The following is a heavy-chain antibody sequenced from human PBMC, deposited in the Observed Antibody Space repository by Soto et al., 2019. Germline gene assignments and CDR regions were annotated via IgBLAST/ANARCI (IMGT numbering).Heavy chain of an antibody. J-gene: IGHJ4*02. V-gene: IGHV1-2*02. D-gene: IGHD3-22*01. CDR2: INPNSGGT. CDR1: GYTFTGYY. CDR3: AGEIRYYYDSSGYYYGSY. Sequence: ASVKVSCKASGYTFTGYYMHWVRQAPGQGLEWMGWINPNSGGTNYAQKFQGRVTMTRDTSISTAYMELSRLRSDDTAVYYCAGEIRYYYDSSGYYYGSYWGQGTLVTVSS.